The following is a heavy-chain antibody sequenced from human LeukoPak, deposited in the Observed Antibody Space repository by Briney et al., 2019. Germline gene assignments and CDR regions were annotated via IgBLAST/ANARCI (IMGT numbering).Heavy chain of an antibody. D-gene: IGHD5-18*01. CDR2: IKHDGSEK. CDR3: ARNTA. CDR1: GFIFSEVR. V-gene: IGHV3-7*05. Sequence: GGSLRLSCAASGFIFSEVRMISGRQAPGKGLEWVANIKHDGSEKYYVDSVKGRFTISRDNARNSLYLLLNSLRAEDTAVYYCARNTACGQGTLVTVSS. J-gene: IGHJ1*01.